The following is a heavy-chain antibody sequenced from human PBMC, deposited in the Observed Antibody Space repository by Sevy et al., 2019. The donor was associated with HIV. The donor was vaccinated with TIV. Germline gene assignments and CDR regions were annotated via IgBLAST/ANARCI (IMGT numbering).Heavy chain of an antibody. CDR1: GGTFSSYA. D-gene: IGHD3-3*01. CDR3: ARTYYDFWSGYYNYYYYGMDV. V-gene: IGHV1-69*13. J-gene: IGHJ6*02. CDR2: IIPIFGTA. Sequence: ASVKVSCKASGGTFSSYAISWVRQAPGQGLEWMGGIIPIFGTANYAQKFQGRVTITADESTSTAYMELSSQRSEDTVVYYCARTYYDFWSGYYNYYYYGMDVWGQGTTVTVSS.